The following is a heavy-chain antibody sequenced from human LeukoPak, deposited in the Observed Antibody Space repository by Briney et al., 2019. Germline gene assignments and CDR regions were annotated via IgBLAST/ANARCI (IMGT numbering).Heavy chain of an antibody. CDR3: ARQASSSWFARFDP. Sequence: SETLSLTCTVSGGSISSSNYYWTWIRQPPGKGLEWIGTIYYSGNNYHNPSLKSRVTISVDTSKNQFPLKLSSVTAADTAVYYCARQASSSWFARFDPWGQGTLVTVSS. D-gene: IGHD6-13*01. CDR1: GGSISSSNYY. CDR2: IYYSGNN. J-gene: IGHJ5*02. V-gene: IGHV4-39*01.